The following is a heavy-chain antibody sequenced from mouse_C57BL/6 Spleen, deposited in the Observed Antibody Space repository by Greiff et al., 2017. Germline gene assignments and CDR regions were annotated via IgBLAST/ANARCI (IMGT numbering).Heavy chain of an antibody. CDR2: INYDGSST. CDR1: GFTFSDYY. Sequence: DVKLVESEGGLVQPGSSMKLSCTASGFTFSDYYMAWVRQVPEKGLEWVANINYDGSSTYYMDSLKSRFIISRYNAKNILYLQMRSLNSEDTATYYCARDYRYYAMDYWGQGTSVTVSS. V-gene: IGHV5-16*01. J-gene: IGHJ4*01. CDR3: ARDYRYYAMDY.